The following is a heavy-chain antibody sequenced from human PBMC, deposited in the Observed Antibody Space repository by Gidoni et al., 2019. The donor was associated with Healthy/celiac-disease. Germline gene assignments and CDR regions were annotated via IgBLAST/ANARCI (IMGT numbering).Heavy chain of an antibody. V-gene: IGHV4-59*08. CDR2: IYCSGST. CDR3: ARRDNGNYVFDY. CDR1: GGSISSYY. J-gene: IGHJ4*02. Sequence: QVQLQESGPGLVKPSETLSLTCTGSGGSISSYYWSWIRQPPGKGLAWIGYIYCSGSTNYNPALKSRVTISVDTSKNQFSLKLSSVTAADTAVYYCARRDNGNYVFDYWGQGTLVTVSS. D-gene: IGHD1-7*01.